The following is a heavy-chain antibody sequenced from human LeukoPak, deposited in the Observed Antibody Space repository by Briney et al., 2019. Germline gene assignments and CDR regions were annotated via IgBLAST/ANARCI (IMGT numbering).Heavy chain of an antibody. J-gene: IGHJ4*02. V-gene: IGHV3-23*01. CDR1: GFTFSSYA. CDR2: FSGSVNRT. CDR3: AKGSCSGGSCYYLDY. D-gene: IGHD2-15*01. Sequence: GGSLRLSCAASGFTFSSYAMSWVRQAPGKGLEWVSTFSGSVNRTYFADSVKGRFTISRDNSKNTLYLQMNSLRAEDTAVYYCAKGSCSGGSCYYLDYWGQGTLVTVSS.